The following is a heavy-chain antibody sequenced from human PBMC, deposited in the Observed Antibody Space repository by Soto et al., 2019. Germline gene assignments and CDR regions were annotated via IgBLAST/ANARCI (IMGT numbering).Heavy chain of an antibody. Sequence: EVQLVESGGGLVQPGGSLRLSCAASGFTFSSYAMHWVRQAPGKGLEYVSAISSNGGSTYYANSVKGRFTISRDNSKNTLYLQMGSLRAEDMAVYYCARSRGYCSGGSCYFGAFDIWGQGTMVTVSS. CDR2: ISSNGGST. V-gene: IGHV3-64*01. J-gene: IGHJ3*02. CDR1: GFTFSSYA. CDR3: ARSRGYCSGGSCYFGAFDI. D-gene: IGHD2-15*01.